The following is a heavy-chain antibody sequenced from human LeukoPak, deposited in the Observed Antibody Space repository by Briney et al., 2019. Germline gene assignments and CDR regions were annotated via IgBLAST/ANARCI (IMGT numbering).Heavy chain of an antibody. V-gene: IGHV1-2*02. Sequence: ASVKVSCKASGYTLTGYYMLWVRQAPGQGLEWMGWINPNSGGTNYAQKFQGRVTMTRNTSISTAYMELSSLRSEDTAVYYCARVPTGYWSGYGMDVWGQGTTVTVSS. D-gene: IGHD3/OR15-3a*01. J-gene: IGHJ6*02. CDR2: INPNSGGT. CDR3: ARVPTGYWSGYGMDV. CDR1: GYTLTGYY.